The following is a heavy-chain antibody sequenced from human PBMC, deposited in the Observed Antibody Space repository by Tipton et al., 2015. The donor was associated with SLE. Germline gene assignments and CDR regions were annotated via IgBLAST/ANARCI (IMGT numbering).Heavy chain of an antibody. CDR3: ARAGDFWSGYYR. D-gene: IGHD3-3*01. CDR2: IYYSGST. J-gene: IGHJ4*02. V-gene: IGHV4-39*07. Sequence: TLSLTCTVSGGSISSSSYYWGWIRQPPGKGLEWIGSIYYSGSTYNNPSLKSRVTISVDTSKNQFSLKLSSVTAADTAVYYCARAGDFWSGYYRWGQGTLVTVSS. CDR1: GGSISSSSYY.